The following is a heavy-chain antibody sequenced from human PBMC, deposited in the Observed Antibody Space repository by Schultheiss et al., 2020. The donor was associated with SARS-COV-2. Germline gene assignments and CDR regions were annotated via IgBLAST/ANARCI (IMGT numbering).Heavy chain of an antibody. J-gene: IGHJ4*02. CDR3: AHTRVRLGGVDY. D-gene: IGHD3-16*01. Sequence: QTLSLTCTVSGGSISTYYWSWIRQPPGKGLEWLALIYWDDDKRYSPSLKSRLTITKDTSKNQVVLTMTNMDPVDTATYYCAHTRVRLGGVDYWGQGTLVTVSS. CDR1: GGSISTYYW. V-gene: IGHV2-5*08. CDR2: IYWDDDK.